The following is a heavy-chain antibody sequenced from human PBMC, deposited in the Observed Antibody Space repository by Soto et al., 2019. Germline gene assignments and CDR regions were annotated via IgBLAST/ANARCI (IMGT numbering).Heavy chain of an antibody. J-gene: IGHJ4*02. D-gene: IGHD1-26*01. V-gene: IGHV3-23*01. Sequence: PGGSLRLSCAASGFTFSSYAMSWVRQAPGKGLEWVSAISGSGGSTYYADSVKGRFTISRDNSKNTLYLQMNSLRAEDTAVYYCAKDRISGSYSSFDYWGQGTLVTAPQ. CDR3: AKDRISGSYSSFDY. CDR1: GFTFSSYA. CDR2: ISGSGGST.